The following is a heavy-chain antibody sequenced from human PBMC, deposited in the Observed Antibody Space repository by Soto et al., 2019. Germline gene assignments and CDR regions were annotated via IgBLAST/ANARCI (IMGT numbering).Heavy chain of an antibody. Sequence: QVQLVESGGGVVQPGTSLRLSCAASGFTFSSYGLYWVRLAPGKGLQWVAVISHNGVNKQYADSVKGRFTISRDNSKNTLYLQMSSLRPDDTAVYYCAKTGAVAAMGYHFDCWGQGTLVTVSS. CDR3: AKTGAVAAMGYHFDC. V-gene: IGHV3-30*18. D-gene: IGHD6-19*01. CDR2: ISHNGVNK. CDR1: GFTFSSYG. J-gene: IGHJ4*02.